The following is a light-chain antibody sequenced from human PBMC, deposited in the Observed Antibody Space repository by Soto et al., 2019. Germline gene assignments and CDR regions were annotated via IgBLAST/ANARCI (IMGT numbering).Light chain of an antibody. Sequence: EIVLTQSPGTLSLSPGERASLSCRASQSVSSSYLAWYQQKPGQAPRLLIYDTSSRATGIPDRFSGSGSGTDFTLTISRLEPEDFAVYYCQQYGSSRWTFGQGTKVDI. CDR2: DTS. J-gene: IGKJ1*01. CDR1: QSVSSSY. V-gene: IGKV3-20*01. CDR3: QQYGSSRWT.